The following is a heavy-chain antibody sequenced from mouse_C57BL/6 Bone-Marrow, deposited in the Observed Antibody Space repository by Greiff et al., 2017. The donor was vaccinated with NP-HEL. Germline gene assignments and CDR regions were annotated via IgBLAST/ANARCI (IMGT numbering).Heavy chain of an antibody. V-gene: IGHV5-6*02. Sequence: DVMLVESGGDLVKPGGSLKLSCAASGFTFSSYGMSWVRQTPDKRLEWVATISSGGSYTYYPDSVKGRFTISRDNAKNTLYLQMSSLKSEDTAMYYCASPYDSYAMDYWGQGTSVTVSS. CDR2: ISSGGSYT. CDR1: GFTFSSYG. J-gene: IGHJ4*01. D-gene: IGHD2-4*01. CDR3: ASPYDSYAMDY.